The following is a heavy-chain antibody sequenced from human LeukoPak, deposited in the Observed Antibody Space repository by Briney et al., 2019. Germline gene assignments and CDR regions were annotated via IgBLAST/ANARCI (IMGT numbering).Heavy chain of an antibody. CDR1: GYSISSGYY. CDR2: IYHSGST. Sequence: SETLSLTCTVSGYSISSGYYWGWIRQPPGKGLEWIGSIYHSGSTYYNPSLKSRVTISVDTSKNQFSLKLSSVTAADTAVYYCARVPGGGSYYFDYWGQGTLVTVSS. J-gene: IGHJ4*02. D-gene: IGHD1-26*01. V-gene: IGHV4-38-2*02. CDR3: ARVPGGGSYYFDY.